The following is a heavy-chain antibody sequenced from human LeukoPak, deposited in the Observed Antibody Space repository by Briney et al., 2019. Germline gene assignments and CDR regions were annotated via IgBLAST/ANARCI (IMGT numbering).Heavy chain of an antibody. J-gene: IGHJ4*02. D-gene: IGHD2-15*01. V-gene: IGHV1-8*01. CDR2: MNPNSGNT. CDR1: GYTFTNYD. CDR3: AREGYCSGGSCYGGFDY. Sequence: GASVKVSCKASGYTFTNYDINWVRQATGQGLEWMGWMNPNSGNTGYAQKFQGRVTMTRNTSISTAYMELSSLRSEDTAVYYCAREGYCSGGSCYGGFDYWGQGTLVTVSS.